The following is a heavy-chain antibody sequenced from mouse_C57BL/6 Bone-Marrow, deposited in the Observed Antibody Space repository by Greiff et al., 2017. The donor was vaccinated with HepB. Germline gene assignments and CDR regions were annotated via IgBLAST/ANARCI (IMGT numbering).Heavy chain of an antibody. CDR1: GYTFTSYG. CDR3: ERRLSGGGGVDY. CDR2: IYPRSGNT. Sequence: VKLQESGAELARPGASVKLSCKASGYTFTSYGISWVKQRTGQGLEWIGEIYPRSGNTYYNEKFKGKATLTADKSSSTAYMERRSLTSEDSAVYFGERRLSGGGGVDYWGQGTTLTVSS. V-gene: IGHV1-81*01. D-gene: IGHD1-3*01. J-gene: IGHJ2*01.